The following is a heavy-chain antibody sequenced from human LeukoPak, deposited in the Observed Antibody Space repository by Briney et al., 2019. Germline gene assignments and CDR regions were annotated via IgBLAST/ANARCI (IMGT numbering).Heavy chain of an antibody. CDR3: EREEYIYGTAAFDY. CDR2: VYPSGGST. J-gene: IGHJ4*02. D-gene: IGHD5-18*01. Sequence: GASGKPSCKPAGYTVTTYSMHWGGQAPGHRLEGRGIVYPSGGSTSYGQKFGGRVTMTRDTSTSTVYMELSSVRSEEAAVYYCEREEYIYGTAAFDYWGQGTLVTVSS. CDR1: GYTVTTYS. V-gene: IGHV1-46*01.